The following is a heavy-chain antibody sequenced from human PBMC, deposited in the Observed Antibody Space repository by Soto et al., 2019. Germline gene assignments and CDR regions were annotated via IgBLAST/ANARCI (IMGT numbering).Heavy chain of an antibody. CDR1: GFTFSSYA. Sequence: GGSLRLSCAASGFTFSSYAMSWVRQAPGKGLEWVSAISGSGGSTYYADFVKGRFTISRDNSKNTLYLQMNSLRAEDTAVYYCAKPRITIFGVAPGYMDVWGKGTTVTVSS. CDR3: AKPRITIFGVAPGYMDV. J-gene: IGHJ6*03. D-gene: IGHD3-3*01. V-gene: IGHV3-23*01. CDR2: ISGSGGST.